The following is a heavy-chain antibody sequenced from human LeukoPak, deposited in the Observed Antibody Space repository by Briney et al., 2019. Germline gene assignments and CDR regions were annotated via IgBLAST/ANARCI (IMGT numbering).Heavy chain of an antibody. Sequence: GESLQISCQGSGSSFTSYWIGWVRQMPGKGLEWMGTIYPGDSDTRYSPSFQGQVTISADKSISTAYLQWSSLKASDTAMYYCARHARIAVALRKRYYFDYWGQGTLVTVSS. CDR1: GSSFTSYW. D-gene: IGHD6-19*01. CDR3: ARHARIAVALRKRYYFDY. V-gene: IGHV5-51*01. J-gene: IGHJ4*02. CDR2: IYPGDSDT.